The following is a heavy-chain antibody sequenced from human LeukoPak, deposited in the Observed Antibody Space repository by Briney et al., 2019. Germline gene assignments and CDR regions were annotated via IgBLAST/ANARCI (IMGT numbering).Heavy chain of an antibody. V-gene: IGHV3-48*03. CDR2: ISTSGSTI. CDR1: GFTFSSYE. CDR3: ARDLREGTYFDS. J-gene: IGHJ4*02. D-gene: IGHD5-24*01. Sequence: PGGSLRLSCAASGFTFSSYEMNWVRQAPGKGLEWVSYISTSGSTIYYADSVKGRFTISRDNSKNTPYLQMDSLRAEETAVYYCARDLREGTYFDSWGRGTLVTVSS.